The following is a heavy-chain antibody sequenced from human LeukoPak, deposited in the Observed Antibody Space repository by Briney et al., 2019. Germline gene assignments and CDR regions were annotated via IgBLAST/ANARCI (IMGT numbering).Heavy chain of an antibody. CDR2: ISYDGNNY. CDR1: GFTFSSHA. Sequence: GGSLRLSCAASGFTFSSHAMHWVRQAPGKGLEWVSIISYDGNNYYYAESVKGRFTISRDNSKNTLYLQMNSLRAEDTAVYYCARVPYYYDSSGYRETYFDYWGQGTLVTVSS. V-gene: IGHV3-30*14. J-gene: IGHJ4*02. CDR3: ARVPYYYDSSGYRETYFDY. D-gene: IGHD3-22*01.